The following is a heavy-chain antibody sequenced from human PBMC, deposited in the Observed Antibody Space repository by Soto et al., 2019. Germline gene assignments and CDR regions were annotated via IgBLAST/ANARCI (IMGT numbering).Heavy chain of an antibody. CDR3: ARMVAVPHYYYGMDV. V-gene: IGHV1-18*01. J-gene: IGHJ6*02. Sequence: QVQLVQSGAEVKKPGASVKVSCKASGYTFSTYGISWVRQAPGQGLEWMGWINGYNGNTNYAPKLQGRITMTTDTATTTASIQLRSLRSADTAVYYCARMVAVPHYYYGMDVWGQGTTVTVSS. CDR1: GYTFSTYG. D-gene: IGHD2-15*01. CDR2: INGYNGNT.